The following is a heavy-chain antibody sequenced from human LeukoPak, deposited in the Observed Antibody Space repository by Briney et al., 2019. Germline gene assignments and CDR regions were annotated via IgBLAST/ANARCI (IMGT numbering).Heavy chain of an antibody. V-gene: IGHV1-18*01. CDR3: ARDQGWGSRGHDAFDI. Sequence: ASVKVSCKASGYTFTSYAMNWVRQAPGQGLEWMGWISAYNGNTNYAQKLQGRVTMTTDTSSSTAYMELRSLRSDDTAVYYCARDQGWGSRGHDAFDIWGQGAMVTVSS. D-gene: IGHD2-21*01. J-gene: IGHJ3*02. CDR2: ISAYNGNT. CDR1: GYTFTSYA.